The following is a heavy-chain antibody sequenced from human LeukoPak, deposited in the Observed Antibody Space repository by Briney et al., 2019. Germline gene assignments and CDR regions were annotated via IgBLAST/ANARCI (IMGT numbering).Heavy chain of an antibody. Sequence: PGGSLRLSCAASGFTFSSYSMNWVRQAPGKGLEWVSYISSSSSTIYYADSVKGRFTISRDNAKNSLYLQMNSLRAEDTAVYYCAAPYYDFWSGNDAFDIWGQGTMVTVAS. CDR2: ISSSSSTI. J-gene: IGHJ3*02. CDR3: AAPYYDFWSGNDAFDI. D-gene: IGHD3-3*01. V-gene: IGHV3-48*01. CDR1: GFTFSSYS.